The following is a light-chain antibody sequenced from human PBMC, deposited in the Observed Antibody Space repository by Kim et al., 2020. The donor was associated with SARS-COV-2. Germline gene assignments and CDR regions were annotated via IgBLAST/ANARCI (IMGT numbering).Light chain of an antibody. Sequence: QPVLTQSHSASASLGASVKLTCTLSSGHSSYAIVRHQQQPEKGPRYLMKLNTDGSHSKGDGIPDRFSGSISGAGRYLTISSLQSEDEADYYCQTWGTGIRVFGGGTQLTVL. V-gene: IGLV4-69*01. CDR2: LNTDGSH. CDR3: QTWGTGIRV. CDR1: SGHSSYA. J-gene: IGLJ3*02.